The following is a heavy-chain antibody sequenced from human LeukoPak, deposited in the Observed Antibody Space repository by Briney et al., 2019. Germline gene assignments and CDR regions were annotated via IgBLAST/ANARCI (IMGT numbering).Heavy chain of an antibody. CDR1: GFTFRNYW. Sequence: PAGTLTLSCAASGFTFRNYWLHWVRQPPGKGLVWVARINYDGSATNYAAPVKGRFTISKTNAKKTLYMQGNILRAEATADYYGVRGLLGPDDYWGQGTLVTVSS. V-gene: IGHV3-74*01. CDR3: VRGLLGPDDY. J-gene: IGHJ4*02. CDR2: INYDGSAT. D-gene: IGHD1-26*01.